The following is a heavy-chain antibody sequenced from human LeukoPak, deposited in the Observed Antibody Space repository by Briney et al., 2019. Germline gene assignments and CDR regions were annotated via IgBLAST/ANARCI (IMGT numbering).Heavy chain of an antibody. D-gene: IGHD6-13*01. V-gene: IGHV1-2*02. CDR3: ARATDISSWYLAY. J-gene: IGHJ4*02. Sequence: GASVNVSCKSSGYTFTGYYMHWVRPAPGQELEWMGWLSPNSGDTKFAQRFQGRVTMTRDTSISTAYMELSSLRSDDTAVYYCARATDISSWYLAYWGQGTLVTVSS. CDR1: GYTFTGYY. CDR2: LSPNSGDT.